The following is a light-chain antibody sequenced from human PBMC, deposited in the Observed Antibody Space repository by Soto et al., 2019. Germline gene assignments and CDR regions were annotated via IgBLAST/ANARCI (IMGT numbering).Light chain of an antibody. CDR1: QSVSIY. CDR2: GAS. Sequence: EIVLTQSPATLSLSPGERATLSCRASQSVSIYLAWYQQKPGQAPRLLIYGASSRATGIPDRFSGSGSGTDFTLTISRLEPEDFAVYYCQQYGSSRTFGQGAKV. CDR3: QQYGSSRT. V-gene: IGKV3-20*01. J-gene: IGKJ1*01.